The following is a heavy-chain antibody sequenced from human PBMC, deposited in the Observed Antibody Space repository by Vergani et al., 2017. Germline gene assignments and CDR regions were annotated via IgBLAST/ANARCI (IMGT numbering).Heavy chain of an antibody. V-gene: IGHV1-69*01. CDR1: GGTFSSYA. CDR3: ARPMVTYSSGWYYYYGMDV. Sequence: QVQLVQSGAEVKKPGSSVKVSCKASGGTFSSYAISWVRQAPGQGLEWMGGIIPIFGTANYAQKFQGRVTTTADESTSTAYMELSSLGSEDTAVYYCARPMVTYSSGWYYYYGMDVWGQGTTVTVSS. J-gene: IGHJ6*02. CDR2: IIPIFGTA. D-gene: IGHD6-19*01.